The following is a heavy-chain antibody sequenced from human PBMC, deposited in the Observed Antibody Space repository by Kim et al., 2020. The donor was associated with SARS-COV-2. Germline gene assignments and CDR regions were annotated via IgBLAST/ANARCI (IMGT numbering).Heavy chain of an antibody. CDR1: GYTFTSYD. CDR2: MNPNSGNT. J-gene: IGHJ5*02. D-gene: IGHD3-10*01. V-gene: IGHV1-8*02. CDR3: ARGNTMVRGVIINWFDP. Sequence: ASVKVSCKASGYTFTSYDINWVRQATGQGLEWMGWMNPNSGNTGYAQKFQGRVTMTRNTSISTAYMELSSLRSEDTAVYYCARGNTMVRGVIINWFDPWGQGTLVTVSS.